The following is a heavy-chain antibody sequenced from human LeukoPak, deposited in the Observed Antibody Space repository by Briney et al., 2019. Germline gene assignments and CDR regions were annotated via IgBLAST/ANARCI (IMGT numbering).Heavy chain of an antibody. D-gene: IGHD2-21*01. V-gene: IGHV3-48*02. CDR2: ISTTGTTI. J-gene: IGHJ4*02. Sequence: GGSLRLSCAASGFTFSAHHINWVRQAPGKGLEWISYISTTGTTIHYADSVKGRFAISRDNAKSSLYLQMNSLRDEDTAVYYCARVWQDYSGVDYWGQGTLVTVSS. CDR1: GFTFSAHH. CDR3: ARVWQDYSGVDY.